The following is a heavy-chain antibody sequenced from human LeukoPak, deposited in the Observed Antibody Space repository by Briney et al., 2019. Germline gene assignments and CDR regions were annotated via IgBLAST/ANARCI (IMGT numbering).Heavy chain of an antibody. V-gene: IGHV4-59*08. CDR1: GGSISSYY. D-gene: IGHD5-24*01. Sequence: SETLSLTCTVSGGSISSYYWSWIRQPPGKGLEWNVYIYYSGSTNYNPSLKSRVTISVDTSKNQFSLRLNSVTAADTAVYYCARGRDGYNFLNRGEYYYFDYWGQGTLVTVSS. CDR2: IYYSGST. CDR3: ARGRDGYNFLNRGEYYYFDY. J-gene: IGHJ4*02.